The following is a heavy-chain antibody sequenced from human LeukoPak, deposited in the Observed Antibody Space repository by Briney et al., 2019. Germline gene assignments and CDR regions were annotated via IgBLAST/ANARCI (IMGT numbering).Heavy chain of an antibody. Sequence: GGSLRLSCAASGFTFSDYYMSWIRQAPGKGLEWVSYISSSGSTIDYADSVKGRFTISRDNAKNSLYPQMNSLRAEDTAVYYCARFRLTVTTYAHLDYWGQGTLVTVSS. CDR1: GFTFSDYY. D-gene: IGHD4-17*01. V-gene: IGHV3-11*01. J-gene: IGHJ4*02. CDR3: ARFRLTVTTYAHLDY. CDR2: ISSSGSTI.